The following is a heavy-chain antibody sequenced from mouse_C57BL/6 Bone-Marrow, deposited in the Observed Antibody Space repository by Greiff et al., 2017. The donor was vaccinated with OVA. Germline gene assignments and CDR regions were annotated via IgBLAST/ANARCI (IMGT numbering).Heavy chain of an antibody. J-gene: IGHJ4*01. D-gene: IGHD2-4*01. V-gene: IGHV5-6*01. CDR2: ISSGGSYT. CDR3: ARRRDLYYDYGMDY. CDR1: GFTFSSYG. Sequence: EVQLVESGGDLVKPGGSLKLSCAASGFTFSSYGMSWVRQTPDKRLEWVATISSGGSYTYYPDSVKGRFTISRDNAKNTLYLQMSSLKSEDTAMYYCARRRDLYYDYGMDYWGQGTSVTVSS.